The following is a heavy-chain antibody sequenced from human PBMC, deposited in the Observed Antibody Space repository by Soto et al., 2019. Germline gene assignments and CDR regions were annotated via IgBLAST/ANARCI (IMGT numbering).Heavy chain of an antibody. CDR1: SGSIDNVCY. J-gene: IGHJ5*02. V-gene: IGHV4-39*07. CDR3: ARVPDR. D-gene: IGHD2-2*01. Sequence: SETLSLTCAVSSGSIDNVCYWGWVRQPPGKGLEWIGSIYYSGSTYYNPSLKSRVTISVDRSKNQFSLKLSSVTAADTAVYYCARVPDRWGQGTLVTVSS. CDR2: IYYSGST.